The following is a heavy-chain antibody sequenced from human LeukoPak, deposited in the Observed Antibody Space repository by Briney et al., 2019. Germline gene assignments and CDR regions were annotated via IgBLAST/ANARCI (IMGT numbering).Heavy chain of an antibody. J-gene: IGHJ3*01. Sequence: GGSLRLSCGVSGFTFSSYSMCWVRQAPGKGLEWVSAISGSGGSTYYADSVKGRFTISRDNSKNTLYLQMNSLRAEDTAVYYCARGRAFDVWGQGTMVTVSS. CDR1: GFTFSSYS. CDR3: ARGRAFDV. CDR2: ISGSGGST. V-gene: IGHV3-23*01.